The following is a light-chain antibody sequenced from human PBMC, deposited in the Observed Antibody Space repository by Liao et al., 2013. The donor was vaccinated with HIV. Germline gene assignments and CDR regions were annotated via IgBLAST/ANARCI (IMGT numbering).Light chain of an antibody. CDR1: NIGSKS. V-gene: IGLV3-21*01. CDR3: QAWDSSADVV. J-gene: IGLJ2*01. Sequence: SYVLTQPPSVSVAPGKTAWITCGGNNIGSKSVHWYQQKPGQAPVLVIYYDSDRPSGIPERFSGSNPGITATLTISATQPLDEADYFCQAWDSSADVVFGGGTRLTVL. CDR2: YDS.